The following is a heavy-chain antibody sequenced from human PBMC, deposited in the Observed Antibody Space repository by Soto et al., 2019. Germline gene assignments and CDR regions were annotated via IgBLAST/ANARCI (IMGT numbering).Heavy chain of an antibody. CDR2: IYYSGST. J-gene: IGHJ4*02. V-gene: IGHV4-39*01. CDR1: GGSISSSSYY. Sequence: SETLSLTCTISGGSISSSSYYWGWIRQHTGKGLEWIGSIYYSGSTYYNPSLKSRVTISVDTSKNQFSLKLSSVTAADTAVYFCARAYYYDSSGYYYIGLGYYFDYWGQGTLVT. CDR3: ARAYYYDSSGYYYIGLGYYFDY. D-gene: IGHD3-22*01.